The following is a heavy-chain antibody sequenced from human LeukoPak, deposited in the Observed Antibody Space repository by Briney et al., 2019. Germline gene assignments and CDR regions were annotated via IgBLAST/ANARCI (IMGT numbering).Heavy chain of an antibody. V-gene: IGHV3-30*18. CDR1: GFSFSSYG. CDR3: AKLMHDHDRSGFGVDH. Sequence: GRSLRLSCAASGFSFSSYGMHWVRQAPGKGLEWVAFMSYEGSGKYYADSVKGRFTISRDNTLNTLYLQINSLTAEDTAAYYCAKLMHDHDRSGFGVDHWGQGTLVTVSS. D-gene: IGHD3-22*01. CDR2: MSYEGSGK. J-gene: IGHJ4*02.